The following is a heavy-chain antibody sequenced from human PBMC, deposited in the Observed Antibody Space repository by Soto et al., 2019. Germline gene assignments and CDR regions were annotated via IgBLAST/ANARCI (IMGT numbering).Heavy chain of an antibody. Sequence: ASVKVSCKASGYTFTSYGISWVRQAPGQGLEWMGWISAYNGNTNYAQKLQGRVTMTTDTSTSTAYMELRSLRSDDTAVYYCARGPLGYCTNGVCYHYYYYYMDVWGKGTTVTVSS. D-gene: IGHD2-8*01. CDR1: GYTFTSYG. J-gene: IGHJ6*03. CDR3: ARGPLGYCTNGVCYHYYYYYMDV. V-gene: IGHV1-18*01. CDR2: ISAYNGNT.